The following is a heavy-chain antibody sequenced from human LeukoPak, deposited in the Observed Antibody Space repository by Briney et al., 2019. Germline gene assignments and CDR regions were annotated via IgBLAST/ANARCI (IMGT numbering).Heavy chain of an antibody. CDR1: GYTFTSYY. CDR3: ARDHSSWYGKGTVWFDP. Sequence: SVKVSCKASGYTFTSYYMHWVRQAPGQGLEWMGRIIPILGIANYAQKFQGRVTITADKSTSTAYMELSSLRSEDTAVYYCARDHSSWYGKGTVWFDPWGQGTLVTVSS. V-gene: IGHV1-69*04. CDR2: IIPILGIA. J-gene: IGHJ5*02. D-gene: IGHD6-13*01.